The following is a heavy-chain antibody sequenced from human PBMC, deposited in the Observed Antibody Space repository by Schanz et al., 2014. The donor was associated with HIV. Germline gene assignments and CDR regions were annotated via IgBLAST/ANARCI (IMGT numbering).Heavy chain of an antibody. D-gene: IGHD3-3*01. CDR3: AKDQGYDFWSGYYNYYNMDV. J-gene: IGHJ6*02. Sequence: EVQLLESGGGLVQPGESLRLSCAVSGFRFSSHAMTWVRQAPGKGLEWVSGISISGETTYYADSVKGRFTISRDNSKNTLYLQMNSLRTEDTAVYYCAKDQGYDFWSGYYNYYNMDVWGQGTTVTVSS. V-gene: IGHV3-23*01. CDR2: ISISGETT. CDR1: GFRFSSHA.